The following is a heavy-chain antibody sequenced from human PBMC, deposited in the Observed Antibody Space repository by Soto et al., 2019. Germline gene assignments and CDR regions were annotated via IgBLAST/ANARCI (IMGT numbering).Heavy chain of an antibody. J-gene: IGHJ4*02. V-gene: IGHV3-15*07. CDR2: IKSKTDGGTT. D-gene: IGHD3-10*01. CDR3: TTEPYGSGSPVDY. CDR1: GFTFSNAW. Sequence: GGSLRLSCAASGFTFSNAWMNWVRQAPGKGLEWVGRIKSKTDGGTTDYAAPVKGRFTISRDDPKNTLYLQMNSLKTEDTAVYYCTTEPYGSGSPVDYWGQGTLVTVSS.